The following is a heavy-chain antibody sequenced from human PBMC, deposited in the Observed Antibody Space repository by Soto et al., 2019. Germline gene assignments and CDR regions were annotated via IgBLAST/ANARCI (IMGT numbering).Heavy chain of an antibody. Sequence: QVQLQESGPRRVKPSETLSLTCSVSGDSITNYYWSWIRQPPGKGLEWVGNIYYSGTTNYNPSLKRRVAISMDQSRNQFSLKVNAVTVAYTAVYYCARLTGDYWGQGALVTVSS. J-gene: IGHJ4*02. V-gene: IGHV4-59*08. CDR3: ARLTGDY. CDR2: IYYSGTT. CDR1: GDSITNYY.